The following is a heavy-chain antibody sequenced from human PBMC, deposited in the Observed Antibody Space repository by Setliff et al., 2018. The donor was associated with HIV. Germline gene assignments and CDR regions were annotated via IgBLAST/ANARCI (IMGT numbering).Heavy chain of an antibody. Sequence: GSLRLSCAASGFTFANAWMNWFRQAPGKGLEWVGRIQSKIEREKYYVDSVKGRFTISRDNAKDSLYLQMNSLRGEDTAVYYCAGSRGYFVKAEWGQGTLVTVSS. CDR3: AGSRGYFVKAE. CDR2: IQSKIEREK. D-gene: IGHD3-22*01. J-gene: IGHJ4*02. V-gene: IGHV3-7*01. CDR1: GFTFANAW.